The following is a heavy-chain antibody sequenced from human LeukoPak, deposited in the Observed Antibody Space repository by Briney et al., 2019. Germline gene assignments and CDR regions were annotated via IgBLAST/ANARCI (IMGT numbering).Heavy chain of an antibody. J-gene: IGHJ6*03. V-gene: IGHV4-4*02. CDR2: IYHSGST. D-gene: IGHD6-13*01. CDR1: GGSISSSNW. Sequence: KPSETLSLTCAVSGGSISSSNWWSWVRQPPGKGLEWIGEIYHSGSTNYNPSLKSRVTISVDTSKNQFSLKLSSVTAADTAVYYCARQGRSSSWSFGLVGYMDVWGKGTTVTISS. CDR3: ARQGRSSSWSFGLVGYMDV.